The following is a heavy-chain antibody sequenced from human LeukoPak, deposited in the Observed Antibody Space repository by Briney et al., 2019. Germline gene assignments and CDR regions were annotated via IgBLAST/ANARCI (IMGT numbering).Heavy chain of an antibody. CDR1: GGTFSSYA. Sequence: GASVKVSCKASGGTFSSYAISWVRQAPGQGLEWMGGIIPIFGTANYAQKFQGRVTITTDESTSTAYMELSSLRSEDTAVYYCARSLYYYDSSGYWWFDLWGQGTLVTVSS. V-gene: IGHV1-69*05. J-gene: IGHJ5*02. CDR3: ARSLYYYDSSGYWWFDL. CDR2: IIPIFGTA. D-gene: IGHD3-22*01.